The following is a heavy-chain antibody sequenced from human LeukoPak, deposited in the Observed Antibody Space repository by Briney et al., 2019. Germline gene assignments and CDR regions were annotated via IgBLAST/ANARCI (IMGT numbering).Heavy chain of an antibody. V-gene: IGHV1-2*02. J-gene: IGHJ4*02. CDR1: GCTFIGYF. Sequence: GASVTVTCKASGCTFIGYFMHWVRQAAGQGLEWMGWINPNSGDTYYEQKFQVRVTTTRDPSISTAYMELSRLRADDTGVYYCARGTRESCSSIHDWGQGTLVTVSS. CDR3: ARGTRESCSSIHD. CDR2: INPNSGDT. D-gene: IGHD2-21*01.